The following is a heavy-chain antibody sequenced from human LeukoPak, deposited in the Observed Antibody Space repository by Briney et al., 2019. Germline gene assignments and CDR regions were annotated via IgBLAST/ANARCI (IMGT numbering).Heavy chain of an antibody. CDR1: GGSFSGCY. V-gene: IGHV4-34*01. CDR3: ARPKLSGLLIGYFQH. D-gene: IGHD2-15*01. Sequence: SETLSLTCAVYGGSFSGCYWSWIRQPPGKGLEWIGEINHSGSTNYNPSLKSRVTISVDTSKNQFSLKLSSVTAADTAVYYCARPKLSGLLIGYFQHWGQGTLVTVSS. J-gene: IGHJ1*01. CDR2: INHSGST.